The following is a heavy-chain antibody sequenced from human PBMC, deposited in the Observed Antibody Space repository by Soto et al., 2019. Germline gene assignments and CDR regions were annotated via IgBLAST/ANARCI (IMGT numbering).Heavy chain of an antibody. CDR3: AREVLRPLYYFDY. D-gene: IGHD3-3*01. Sequence: QLQLQESGSGLVKPSQTLSLTCAVSGGSISSGGYSWSWIRQPPGKGLEWIGYIYHSGSTYYNPSPQSRGTISVDRSKNQFSLKLSSVTAADTAVYYCAREVLRPLYYFDYWGQGTLVTVSS. CDR1: GGSISSGGYS. CDR2: IYHSGST. J-gene: IGHJ4*02. V-gene: IGHV4-30-2*01.